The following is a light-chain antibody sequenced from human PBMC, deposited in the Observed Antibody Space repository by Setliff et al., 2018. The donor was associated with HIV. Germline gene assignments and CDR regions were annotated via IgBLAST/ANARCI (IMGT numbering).Light chain of an antibody. CDR2: DNN. Sequence: QSVLTQPPSVSAAPGQKVTMSCSGSSSNIGNNYVSWYQQLPGTAPKLLIYDNNERPSGIPDRFSGSKSGTSATLGITGLQTGDEADYYCGTWDSSLSAYVFGTGTKVIVL. CDR1: SSNIGNNY. J-gene: IGLJ1*01. CDR3: GTWDSSLSAYV. V-gene: IGLV1-51*01.